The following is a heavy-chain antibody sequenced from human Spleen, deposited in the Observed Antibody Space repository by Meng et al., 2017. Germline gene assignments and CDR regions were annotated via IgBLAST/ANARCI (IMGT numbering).Heavy chain of an antibody. J-gene: IGHJ4*02. D-gene: IGHD2-21*01. CDR3: AKGRGIVGDGYYFDY. CDR2: TSFDGSNK. V-gene: IGHV3-30*04. CDR1: GFIFRNYA. Sequence: QVQLVESGGGVVQPGRSLRLSCAASGFIFRNYAMHWVRQAPGKGLEWVAVTSFDGSNKHYADSVKGRFTISRDNSKNTLYLQMNSLRAEDTAVYYCAKGRGIVGDGYYFDYWGQGTLVTVSS.